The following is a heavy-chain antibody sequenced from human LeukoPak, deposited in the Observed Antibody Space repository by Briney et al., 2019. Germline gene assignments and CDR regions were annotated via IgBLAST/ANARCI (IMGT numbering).Heavy chain of an antibody. CDR2: ISSNGGST. V-gene: IGHV3-64*01. J-gene: IGHJ4*02. D-gene: IGHD1-26*01. Sequence: SGGSLRLSCAASGFTFSSYAMHWVRQAPGKGLEYVSAISSNGGSTYYANSVKGRFTISRDNSKNTLYLQMGSLRAEDMAVYYCAREGMVAPFDYWGQGTLVTVSS. CDR3: AREGMVAPFDY. CDR1: GFTFSSYA.